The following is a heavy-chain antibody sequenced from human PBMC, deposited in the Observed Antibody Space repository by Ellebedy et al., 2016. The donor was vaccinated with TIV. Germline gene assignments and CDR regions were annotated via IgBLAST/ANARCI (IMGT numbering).Heavy chain of an antibody. CDR1: GASVSSDRYY. CDR2: ISYTGNT. V-gene: IGHV4-61*01. Sequence: SETLSLXXTVSGASVSSDRYYWSWIRQSPGKGLEWIGYISYTGNTYYNPSLKSRVTISVDTSKNQFSLTLNSVTAADTAVYYCARGTLYWGQGTLVIVSS. J-gene: IGHJ4*02. CDR3: ARGTLY.